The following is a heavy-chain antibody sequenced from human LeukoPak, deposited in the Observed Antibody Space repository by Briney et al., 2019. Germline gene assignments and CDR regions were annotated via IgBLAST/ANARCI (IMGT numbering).Heavy chain of an antibody. J-gene: IGHJ6*03. CDR2: IYYSGST. Sequence: SETLSLTCSVSGGSISSYYCSWIRQPPGKGLEWIGYIYYSGSTNYNPSLKSRVTISVDTSKNQFSLKLSSVTAADTAVYYWARVTRVAAMLLYYYYYMDVWGKGTTVNVSS. CDR1: GGSISSYY. D-gene: IGHD2-15*01. CDR3: ARVTRVAAMLLYYYYYMDV. V-gene: IGHV4-59*01.